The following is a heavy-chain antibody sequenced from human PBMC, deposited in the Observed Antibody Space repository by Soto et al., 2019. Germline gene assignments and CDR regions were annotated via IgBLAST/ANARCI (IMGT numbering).Heavy chain of an antibody. CDR3: AREGANYDILTGYYAGWWFDP. J-gene: IGHJ5*02. CDR2: IIPIFGTA. Sequence: VKVSCKASGGTVSSYAISWVRQAPGQGLEWMGGIIPIFGTANYAQKFQGRVTITADESTSTAYMELSSLRSEDTAVYYCAREGANYDILTGYYAGWWFDPWGQGTLVTVSS. V-gene: IGHV1-69*13. CDR1: GGTVSSYA. D-gene: IGHD3-9*01.